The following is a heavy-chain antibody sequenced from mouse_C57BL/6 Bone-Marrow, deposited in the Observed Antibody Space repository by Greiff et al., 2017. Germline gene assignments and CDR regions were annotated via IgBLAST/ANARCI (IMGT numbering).Heavy chain of an antibody. V-gene: IGHV5-6*02. J-gene: IGHJ3*01. CDR1: GFTFSSYG. D-gene: IGHD2-1*01. CDR2: ISSGGSYT. CDR3: ARPGNYAWFAY. Sequence: DVKLVESGGDLVKPGGSLKLSCAASGFTFSSYGMSWVRQTPDKRLEWVATISSGGSYTYYPDSVKGRFTISRDNAKNTLYLQMSSLKSEDTAMYYGARPGNYAWFAYWGQGTLVTVSA.